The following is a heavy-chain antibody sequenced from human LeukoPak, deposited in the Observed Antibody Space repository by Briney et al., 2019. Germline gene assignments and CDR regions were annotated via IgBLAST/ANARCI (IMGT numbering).Heavy chain of an antibody. CDR2: ISAYSGNT. V-gene: IGHV1-18*01. J-gene: IGHJ4*02. D-gene: IGHD3-22*01. Sequence: ASVKVSCKASGYTFTNYGIFWVRQAPGQGLGWMGWISAYSGNTNYEQKLQGRVTMTTETSTSTADMELESLRSDDTAVYYCAISQGSYYDTSGYLDGDYWGQGTLVTVSS. CDR1: GYTFTNYG. CDR3: AISQGSYYDTSGYLDGDY.